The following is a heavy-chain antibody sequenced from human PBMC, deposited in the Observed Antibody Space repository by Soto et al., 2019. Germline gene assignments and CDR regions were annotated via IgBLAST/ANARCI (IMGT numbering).Heavy chain of an antibody. CDR3: TRHAGDTAMVTPLDY. CDR2: INPNSGDT. Sequence: GASVKVSCKASGYSFTGYYIYWGRQAPGQGLEWMGWINPNSGDTNYAQKFQGRVTLTRDTSINTAYMELSRLRSDDTAVYYCTRHAGDTAMVTPLDYWGQGTLVTVSS. V-gene: IGHV1-2*02. J-gene: IGHJ4*02. CDR1: GYSFTGYY. D-gene: IGHD5-18*01.